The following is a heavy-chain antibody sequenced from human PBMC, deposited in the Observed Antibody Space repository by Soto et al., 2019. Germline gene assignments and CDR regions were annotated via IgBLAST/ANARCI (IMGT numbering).Heavy chain of an antibody. J-gene: IGHJ4*02. V-gene: IGHV3-7*01. CDR2: IKQDGSEK. Sequence: PGGPLILSCAASGFTFSSYWLSWVRQAPVKGLEWVANIKQDGSEKNYVDSVTGRFIISRDNVKNSLYLQMISLRAEDTAVYYCAGVIVSYFDYWGQGTLVTVSS. D-gene: IGHD3-16*02. CDR1: GFTFSSYW. CDR3: AGVIVSYFDY.